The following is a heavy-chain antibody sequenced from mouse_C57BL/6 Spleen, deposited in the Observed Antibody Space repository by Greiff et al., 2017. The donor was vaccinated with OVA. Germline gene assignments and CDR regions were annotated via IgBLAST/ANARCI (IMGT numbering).Heavy chain of an antibody. CDR2: IDPNSGGT. D-gene: IGHD2-4*01. J-gene: IGHJ2*01. CDR3: ARSGYDYDWAFYYFDY. V-gene: IGHV1-72*01. CDR1: GYTFTSYW. Sequence: QVQLQQPGAELVKPGASVTLSCKASGYTFTSYWMHWVKQRPGRGLEGIGRIDPNSGGTKYNEKFKSKATLTVDKPSSTAYMQLSSLTSEDSAVYYCARSGYDYDWAFYYFDYWGKGTTLTVSS.